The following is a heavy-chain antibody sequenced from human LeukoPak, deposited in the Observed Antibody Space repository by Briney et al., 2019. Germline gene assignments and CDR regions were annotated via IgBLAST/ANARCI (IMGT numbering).Heavy chain of an antibody. D-gene: IGHD2-2*01. Sequence: KPSETLSLTCTVSGGSISNWYWGWFRQPAGKGLEWIGRIYTSGSTIYDPSLKSRVTMSVDTSTNQISLRLTSVTAADTAIYYCARKLASSTLKAGAFDIWGQGTMVTVSS. J-gene: IGHJ3*02. CDR2: IYTSGST. CDR3: ARKLASSTLKAGAFDI. V-gene: IGHV4-4*07. CDR1: GGSISNWY.